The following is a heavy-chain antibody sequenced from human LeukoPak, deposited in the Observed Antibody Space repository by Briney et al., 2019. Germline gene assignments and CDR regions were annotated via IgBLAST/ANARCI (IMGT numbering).Heavy chain of an antibody. J-gene: IGHJ4*02. CDR3: ARGGYSYGLVDY. D-gene: IGHD5-18*01. V-gene: IGHV3-21*01. Sequence: GGSLRLSCAASGFTFSSYSMNWVRQAPGKGLEWVSSISSSSSYIYYADSVKGRFTISRDSAKNSLYLQMNSLRAEDTAVYYCARGGYSYGLVDYWGQGTLVTVSS. CDR2: ISSSSSYI. CDR1: GFTFSSYS.